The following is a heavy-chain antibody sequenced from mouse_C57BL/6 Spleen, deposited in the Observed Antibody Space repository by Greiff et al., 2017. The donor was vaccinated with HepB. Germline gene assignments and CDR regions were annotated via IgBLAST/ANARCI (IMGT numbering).Heavy chain of an antibody. J-gene: IGHJ1*03. V-gene: IGHV14-3*01. CDR3: ARSGSSHPYWYFDV. Sequence: VQLQQSVAELVRPGASVKLSCTASGFNIKNPYMHWVKQRPEQGLEWIGRIDPANGNTKYAPKFQGKATITADTSSNTAYLQLSSLTSEDTAIYYCARSGSSHPYWYFDVWGTGTTVTVSS. D-gene: IGHD1-1*01. CDR1: GFNIKNPY. CDR2: IDPANGNT.